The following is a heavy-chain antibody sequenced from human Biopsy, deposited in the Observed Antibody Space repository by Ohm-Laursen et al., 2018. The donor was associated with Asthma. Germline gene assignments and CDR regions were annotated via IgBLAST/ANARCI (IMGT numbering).Heavy chain of an antibody. CDR2: ISYSGST. J-gene: IGHJ4*02. D-gene: IGHD5-18*01. CDR3: ARDFVGSAMDYFDY. V-gene: IGHV4-61*01. Sequence: SETLSLTCTVSGGSVSSGSHYWSWIRQPPGKGLEWIGYISYSGSTNYNPSLKNRVTISVDTSKNQFSLKLSSVTAADTAVYYCARDFVGSAMDYFDYWGQGTLVTVSS. CDR1: GGSVSSGSHY.